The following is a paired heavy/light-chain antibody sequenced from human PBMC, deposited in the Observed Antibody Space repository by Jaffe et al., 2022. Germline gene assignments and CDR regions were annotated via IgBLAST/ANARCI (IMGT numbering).Light chain of an antibody. J-gene: IGKJ4*01. V-gene: IGKV1-39*01. CDR3: QQSYSAPLT. Sequence: DIQMTQSPSSLSASVGDRVTITCRASQSISSYLNWYQQKPGKAPNLLIYAASSLQSGVPSRFSGSGSRTDFTLTISNLQPEDFAIYYCQQSYSAPLTFGGGTKVEI. CDR1: QSISSY. CDR2: AAS.
Heavy chain of an antibody. V-gene: IGHV3-49*04. CDR3: TRHKGGGYDSELCY. CDR1: GFTFGDYA. J-gene: IGHJ4*02. CDR2: IRSKGYGGTT. Sequence: EVQLVESGGGLVQPGRSLRLSCTASGFTFGDYAMSWVRQSPGKGLEWVGFIRSKGYGGTTEYAASVRGRFTISRDDSKSIGYLQMNSLKTEDTAIYYCTRHKGGGYDSELCYWGQGTLVTVSS. D-gene: IGHD5-12*01.